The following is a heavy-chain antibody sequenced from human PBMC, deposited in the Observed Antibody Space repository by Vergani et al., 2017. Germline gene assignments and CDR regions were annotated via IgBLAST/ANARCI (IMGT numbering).Heavy chain of an antibody. CDR2: ISGSGGST. J-gene: IGHJ6*02. V-gene: IGHV3-23*01. Sequence: EVQLLESGGDLVQPGGSLRLSCAASGFTFNHYAMNWVRQAPGKGLEWVSGISGSGGSTYYAGSVKGRFTITRDSSKNTLYLQMNSLSDEDTAVYYCAKANPRNSGDDYLYCYRAMDVWGQGTTVTVSS. CDR3: AKANPRNSGDDYLYCYRAMDV. CDR1: GFTFNHYA. D-gene: IGHD5-12*01.